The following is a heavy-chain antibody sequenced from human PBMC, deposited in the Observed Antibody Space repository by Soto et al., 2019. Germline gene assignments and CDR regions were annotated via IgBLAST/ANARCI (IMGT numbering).Heavy chain of an antibody. J-gene: IGHJ4*02. CDR1: GDTFSGYS. Sequence: QVQLVQSGAEVKKPGSSVKVSCKASGDTFSGYSISWVRQAPGQGLEWMGGIIPLFGTTNYAQRFQGRVTITADKCTSTAYMELSSLKSEDTAIYYCARDLGSGYDPGDYWGQGTLVTVSS. D-gene: IGHD5-12*01. CDR2: IIPLFGTT. V-gene: IGHV1-69*14. CDR3: ARDLGSGYDPGDY.